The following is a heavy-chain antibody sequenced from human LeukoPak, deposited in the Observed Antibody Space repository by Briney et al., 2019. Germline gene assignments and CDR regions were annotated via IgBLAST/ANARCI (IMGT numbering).Heavy chain of an antibody. Sequence: GGSLRLSCAASGFSFNYAWMNWVRQAPGKGLEWVGRIKSEPDGGTTTYAAPVRGRFTISRDDSKNMLYLQMPSLKIEDTAVYYCTTASYDYYDTSGYSSGGFWGQGTLVTVSS. V-gene: IGHV3-15*01. CDR2: IKSEPDGGTT. CDR1: GFSFNYAW. CDR3: TTASYDYYDTSGYSSGGF. D-gene: IGHD3-22*01. J-gene: IGHJ4*02.